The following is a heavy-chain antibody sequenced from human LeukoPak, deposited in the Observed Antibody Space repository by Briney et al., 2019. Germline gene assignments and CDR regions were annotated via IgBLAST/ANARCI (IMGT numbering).Heavy chain of an antibody. J-gene: IGHJ6*02. Sequence: GGSLRLSCAASGFAVSSNYMSWVRQAPGKGLEWVSVIYSGGSTYYADSVKGRFTISRDNSKNTLYLQMSSLRAEDTAVYYCARGQLPAFTNGMDVWGQGTTVTVSS. D-gene: IGHD2-2*01. CDR1: GFAVSSNY. V-gene: IGHV3-53*01. CDR3: ARGQLPAFTNGMDV. CDR2: IYSGGST.